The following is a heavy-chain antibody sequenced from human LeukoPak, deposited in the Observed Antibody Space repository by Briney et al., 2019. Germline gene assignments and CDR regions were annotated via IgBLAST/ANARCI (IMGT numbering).Heavy chain of an antibody. CDR3: AKAQTVEYSSSFDY. V-gene: IGHV3-23*01. CDR1: GLTFSSYA. D-gene: IGHD6-6*01. CDR2: ISGSGGSA. Sequence: GGSLRLSCAASGLTFSSYAMSWVRQAPGKGLEWVSAISGSGGSAYYADSVKGRFTISRDNSKNTLYLQMNSLRAEDTAVYYCAKAQTVEYSSSFDYWGQGTLVTVSS. J-gene: IGHJ4*02.